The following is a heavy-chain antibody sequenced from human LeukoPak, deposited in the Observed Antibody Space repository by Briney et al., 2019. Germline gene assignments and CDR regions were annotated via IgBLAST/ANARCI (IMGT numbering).Heavy chain of an antibody. D-gene: IGHD2-2*01. CDR1: GGSFSSHA. CDR3: ARGLQYQLLKALGYYYMDV. J-gene: IGHJ6*03. Sequence: SVTVSCKASGGSFSSHAIAWVRQAPGQGPEWMGGIIPISGTANYAQKFQGRVTITTDEPTSTAYMELSSLTSDDTAVYYCARGLQYQLLKALGYYYMDVWGEGTTVTVSS. CDR2: IIPISGTA. V-gene: IGHV1-69*05.